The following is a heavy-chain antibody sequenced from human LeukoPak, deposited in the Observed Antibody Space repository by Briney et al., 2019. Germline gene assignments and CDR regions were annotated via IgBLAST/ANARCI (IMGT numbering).Heavy chain of an antibody. D-gene: IGHD3-10*01. CDR2: IKPDGTDK. J-gene: IGHJ3*02. CDR3: AREKRGTDAFDI. V-gene: IGHV3-7*01. CDR1: GFTFSTYW. Sequence: GGSLRLSCAASGFTFSTYWMSWGRQAPGQGLEWLANIKPDGTDKYYVDSVKGRFTISRDNARNSLYLQMNTLRAEDTAVYYCAREKRGTDAFDIWGQGTMVTVSS.